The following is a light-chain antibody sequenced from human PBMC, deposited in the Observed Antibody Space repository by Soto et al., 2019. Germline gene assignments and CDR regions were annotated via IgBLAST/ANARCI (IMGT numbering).Light chain of an antibody. CDR3: QQDANSPPYT. CDR2: GTS. CDR1: ESVRSRY. V-gene: IGKV3-20*01. J-gene: IGKJ2*01. Sequence: ELVLTQSPGTLSLSPRERATLSCRASESVRSRYLAWYQQKPGQAPRLLFYGTSTRATGIPDRFSASGSETDCTLTIRTLASEDFAVYFWQQDANSPPYTSGQGTKLDI.